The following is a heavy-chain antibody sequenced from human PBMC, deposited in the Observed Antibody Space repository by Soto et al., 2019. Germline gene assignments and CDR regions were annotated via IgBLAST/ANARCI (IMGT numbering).Heavy chain of an antibody. V-gene: IGHV4-30-4*01. CDR3: ARLRWETDNHWFQP. J-gene: IGHJ5*02. Sequence: PSETLSLTCTVSGDSINSVDHYWSWIRQPPGKGLEWMGYIYHSGSTHYNPSLNSRLTISIDTSTNRFSLNLTSVTAAVTAVYFCARLRWETDNHWFQPSCPAALVTVPS. D-gene: IGHD1-26*01. CDR2: IYHSGST. CDR1: GDSINSVDHY.